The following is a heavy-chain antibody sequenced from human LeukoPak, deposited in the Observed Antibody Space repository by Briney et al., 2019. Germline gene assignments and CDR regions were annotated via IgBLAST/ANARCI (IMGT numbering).Heavy chain of an antibody. CDR1: GYTFTGYY. V-gene: IGHV1-2*02. D-gene: IGHD1-26*01. CDR3: ARDPGSYFYYYYGMDV. Sequence: GASVKVSCKASGYTFTGYYMHWVRQAPGQGLEWMGWINPNSGGTNYAQKFQGRVTTTRDTSISTAYMELSRLRSDDTAVYYCARDPGSYFYYYYGMDVWGQGTTVTVSS. J-gene: IGHJ6*02. CDR2: INPNSGGT.